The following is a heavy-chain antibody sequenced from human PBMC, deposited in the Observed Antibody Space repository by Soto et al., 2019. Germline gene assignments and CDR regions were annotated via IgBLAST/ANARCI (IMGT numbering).Heavy chain of an antibody. CDR3: ARVPPYSSSWYFDL. D-gene: IGHD6-13*01. Sequence: QVQLVQSGAEVKKPGASVKVSCKASGYTFTNYDINWERQAPGQGLEWMGWISAYNGNTNYAQKLQGRVTMTTDTSTSTAYMELRSLRSDDTAVYYCARVPPYSSSWYFDLWGRGTLVTVSS. V-gene: IGHV1-18*01. J-gene: IGHJ2*01. CDR2: ISAYNGNT. CDR1: GYTFTNYD.